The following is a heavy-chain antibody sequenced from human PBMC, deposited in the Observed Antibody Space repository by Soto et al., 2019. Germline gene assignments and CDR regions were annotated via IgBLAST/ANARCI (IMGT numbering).Heavy chain of an antibody. D-gene: IGHD2-15*01. CDR1: GFTFSSYG. CDR2: ISYDGSNK. Sequence: QVQLVESGGGVVQAGRSLRLSCAASGFTFSSYGMHWVRQAPGKGLEWVAVISYDGSNKYYADSVKGRFTISRDNSKNTLYLQMNSLRAEDTAVYYCAQVAVAATYYFDYWGQGTLVTVSS. V-gene: IGHV3-30*18. J-gene: IGHJ4*02. CDR3: AQVAVAATYYFDY.